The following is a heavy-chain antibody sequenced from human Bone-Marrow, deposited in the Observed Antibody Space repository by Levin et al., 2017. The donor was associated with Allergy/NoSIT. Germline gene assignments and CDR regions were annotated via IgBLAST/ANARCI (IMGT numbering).Heavy chain of an antibody. CDR1: GFTFDDYS. V-gene: IGHV3-9*01. Sequence: SLKISCAASGFTFDDYSMHWVRQAPGKALEWVSGISWNSASRAYAGSVKGRFTISRDSAQNSLHLQMNSLRPEDTALYYCVKAAYCAGGSCLREFFQHWGQGTLVTVSS. D-gene: IGHD2-15*01. J-gene: IGHJ1*01. CDR3: VKAAYCAGGSCLREFFQH. CDR2: ISWNSASR.